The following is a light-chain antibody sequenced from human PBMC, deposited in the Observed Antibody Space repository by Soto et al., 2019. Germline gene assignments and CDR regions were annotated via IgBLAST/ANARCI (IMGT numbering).Light chain of an antibody. J-gene: IGKJ2*01. CDR1: QYISNY. CDR3: QLSYSTPQYI. CDR2: AAS. Sequence: DLQMTQSPSSLSASVGDRVTITCRASQYISNYLNWYQQKPGKAPKLLIYAASTLQSGVPSRFSGSGSGTDFTLTIISLQPEDFATYCCQLSYSTPQYIFCQGTKLEIK. V-gene: IGKV1-39*01.